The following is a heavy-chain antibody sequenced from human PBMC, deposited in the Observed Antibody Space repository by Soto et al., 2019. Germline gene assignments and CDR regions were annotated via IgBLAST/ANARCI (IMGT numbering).Heavy chain of an antibody. J-gene: IGHJ4*02. CDR1: GFTFSSYS. Sequence: GGSLRLSCAASGFTFSSYSMNWVRQAPGKGLEWVSYISSSSSTIYYADSVKGRFTISRDNAKNSLHLQMNSLRDEDTAVYYCASTPVTTFDYWGQATMVTV. CDR2: ISSSSSTI. CDR3: ASTPVTTFDY. V-gene: IGHV3-48*02. D-gene: IGHD4-17*01.